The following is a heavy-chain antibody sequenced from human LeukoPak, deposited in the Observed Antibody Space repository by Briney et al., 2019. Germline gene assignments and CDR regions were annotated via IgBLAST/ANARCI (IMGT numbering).Heavy chain of an antibody. CDR1: GGSISSYY. V-gene: IGHV4-59*08. CDR2: IYYSGST. CDR3: ARPEVRGVNDY. J-gene: IGHJ4*02. D-gene: IGHD3-10*01. Sequence: SETLSLTCTVSGGSISSYYWSWIRQPPGKGLEWIGYIYYSGSTNYNPSLKSRVTISVDTSKNQFSLKLSSVTAADTAVYYCARPEVRGVNDYWGQGTLVTVSS.